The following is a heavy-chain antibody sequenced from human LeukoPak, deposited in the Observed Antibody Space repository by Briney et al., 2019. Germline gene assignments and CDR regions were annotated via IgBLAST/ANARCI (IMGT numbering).Heavy chain of an antibody. CDR2: IIPVFHTA. J-gene: IGHJ3*02. D-gene: IGHD3-22*01. V-gene: IGHV1-69*05. CDR3: ARDYNFDSSPYDDALDI. CDR1: GDPFSCHG. Sequence: SVKVSCKTSGDPFSCHGISWVRQAPGQGLEWMGGIIPVFHTANYAQDFQDRLTITTNESTDTVYMELSSLRSEDTAVYYCARDYNFDSSPYDDALDIWGQGTMVTVSS.